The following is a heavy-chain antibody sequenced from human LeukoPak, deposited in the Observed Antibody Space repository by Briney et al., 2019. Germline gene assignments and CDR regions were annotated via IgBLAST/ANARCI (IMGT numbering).Heavy chain of an antibody. J-gene: IGHJ5*02. CDR3: AVSAAGLFDP. D-gene: IGHD6-13*01. Sequence: SQTLTLTCTASGGSISSGSYYWSWIRQPAGKGLEWIGRIYTSGSTNYNPSLKSRVTISVDTSKNQFSLMLSSVTTADTAVYYCAVSAAGLFDPWGQGTLVIVSS. CDR2: IYTSGST. CDR1: GGSISSGSYY. V-gene: IGHV4-61*02.